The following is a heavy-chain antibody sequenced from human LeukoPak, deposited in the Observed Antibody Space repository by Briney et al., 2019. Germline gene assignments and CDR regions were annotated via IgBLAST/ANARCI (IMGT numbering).Heavy chain of an antibody. V-gene: IGHV1-46*01. D-gene: IGHD3-9*01. J-gene: IGHJ4*02. CDR3: TYDILTGTDY. CDR2: INPSGGST. Sequence: ASVKVSCKASGYTFTSYCMHWVRQAPGQGLEWMGIINPSGGSTSYAQKFQGRVTMTRDTSTSTVYMELSSLRSEDTAVYYCTYDILTGTDYWGQGTLVTVSS. CDR1: GYTFTSYC.